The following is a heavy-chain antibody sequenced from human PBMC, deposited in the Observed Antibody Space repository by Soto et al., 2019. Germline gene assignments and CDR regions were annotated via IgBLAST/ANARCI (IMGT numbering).Heavy chain of an antibody. CDR1: GFTFSSYA. V-gene: IGHV3-30-3*01. CDR3: PSRGGSYYEFFDY. CDR2: ISYDGSNK. D-gene: IGHD1-26*01. Sequence: QVQLVESGGGVVQPGRSLRLSCAASGFTFSSYAMHWVRQAPGKGLEWVAVISYDGSNKYYADSVKGRFTISRDNSKNTLYLQMNSLRAEDTAVYYCPSRGGSYYEFFDYWGQGTLVTVSS. J-gene: IGHJ4*02.